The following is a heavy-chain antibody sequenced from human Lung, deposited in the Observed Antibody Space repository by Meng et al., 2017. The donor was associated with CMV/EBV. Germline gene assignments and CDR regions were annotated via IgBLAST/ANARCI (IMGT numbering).Heavy chain of an antibody. D-gene: IGHD6-13*01. CDR3: VTYLVSVGGRSY. J-gene: IGHJ1*01. CDR2: IYNTGGTD. V-gene: IGHV4-61*08. CDR1: GASVSSDDYH. Sequence: SETLSLXXTVSGASVSSDDYHWSWIRQPPGGALVWNGQIYNTGGTDTYHPSLESRVTISTDTPKNQFSLQLTSVTAADTTMYFCVTYLVSVGGRSYWGQGPVVTVSS.